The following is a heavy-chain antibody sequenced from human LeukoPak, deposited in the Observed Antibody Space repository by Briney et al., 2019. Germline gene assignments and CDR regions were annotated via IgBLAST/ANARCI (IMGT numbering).Heavy chain of an antibody. CDR3: ARFSSIAAAFDY. CDR1: GGSFSGYY. V-gene: IGHV4-34*01. D-gene: IGHD6-13*01. J-gene: IGHJ4*02. Sequence: SETLSLTCAVYGGSFSGYYWSWIRQPPGKGLEWIGEINHSGSTNYNPSLKSRVTISVDTSKNQFSLKLNSVTAADTAVYYCARFSSIAAAFDYWGQGTLATVSS. CDR2: INHSGST.